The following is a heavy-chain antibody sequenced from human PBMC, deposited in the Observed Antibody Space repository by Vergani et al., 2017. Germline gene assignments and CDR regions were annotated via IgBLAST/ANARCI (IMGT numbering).Heavy chain of an antibody. V-gene: IGHV3-30*18. CDR3: AKDRLSTTGTAHDYCYYYMDV. CDR1: GFTFSSYG. Sequence: QVQLVESGGGVVQPGRSLRLSCAASGFTFSSYGMHWVRQAPGKGLEWVAVIAYDGSNKYYADSVKGRFTISRDNSKNTLYLQMNSLRAEDTAVYYCAKDRLSTTGTAHDYCYYYMDVWGKGTTVTVSS. D-gene: IGHD1-1*01. J-gene: IGHJ6*03. CDR2: IAYDGSNK.